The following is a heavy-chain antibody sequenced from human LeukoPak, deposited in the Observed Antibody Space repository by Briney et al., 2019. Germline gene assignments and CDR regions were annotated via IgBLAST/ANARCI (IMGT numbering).Heavy chain of an antibody. CDR2: INSDGSST. Sequence: GGSLRLSCAASGFTFSSYWMHWVRQAPGKGLVWVSRINSDGSSTSYADSVKGRFTISRDNPKNTLYLQMNSLRAEDTAVYYCAKAVGEVVGYCYDYWGQGTLVTVSS. CDR1: GFTFSSYW. V-gene: IGHV3-74*01. CDR3: AKAVGEVVGYCYDY. D-gene: IGHD1-26*01. J-gene: IGHJ4*02.